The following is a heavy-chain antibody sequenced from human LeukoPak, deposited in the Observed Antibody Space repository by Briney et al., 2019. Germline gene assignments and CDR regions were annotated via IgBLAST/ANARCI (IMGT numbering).Heavy chain of an antibody. CDR3: HRDYYGSGSDRDY. CDR1: GFTFSSYW. D-gene: IGHD3-10*01. V-gene: IGHV3-74*01. CDR2: INSDGSST. J-gene: IGHJ4*02. Sequence: GGSLRLSCAASGFTFSSYWMHWVRQAPGKGLVWVSRINSDGSSTSYADSVKGRFAISRDNAKNTLYLQMNSLRAEDTAVYYCHRDYYGSGSDRDYWGQGTLVTVSS.